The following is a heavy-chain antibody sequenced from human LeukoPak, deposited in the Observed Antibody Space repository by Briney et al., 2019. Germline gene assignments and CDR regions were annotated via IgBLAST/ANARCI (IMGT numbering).Heavy chain of an antibody. J-gene: IGHJ6*03. V-gene: IGHV4-59*01. CDR3: ARETSQKGAHYMDV. CDR1: GGSISSYY. CDR2: IYYSGYT. Sequence: PSETLSLTCTVSGGSISSYYWSWIRQPPGKGLKWIGNIYYSGYTTYSPSLRSRVTISVDTSKNQFSLRLSSVTAADTAVYYCARETSQKGAHYMDVWGKGTTITISS. D-gene: IGHD3-16*01.